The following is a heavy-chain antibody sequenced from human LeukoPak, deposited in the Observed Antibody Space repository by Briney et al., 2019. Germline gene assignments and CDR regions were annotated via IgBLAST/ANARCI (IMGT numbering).Heavy chain of an antibody. CDR3: ARGWNGYSYGYLRWPDAFDI. CDR1: SGSFSGYY. Sequence: SETLSLTCAVYSGSFSGYYWSWIRQPPGKGLEWIGEINHSGSTNYNPSLKSRVTISVDTSKNQFSLKLSSVTAADTAVYYCARGWNGYSYGYLRWPDAFDIWGQGTMVTVSS. J-gene: IGHJ3*02. D-gene: IGHD5-18*01. CDR2: INHSGST. V-gene: IGHV4-34*01.